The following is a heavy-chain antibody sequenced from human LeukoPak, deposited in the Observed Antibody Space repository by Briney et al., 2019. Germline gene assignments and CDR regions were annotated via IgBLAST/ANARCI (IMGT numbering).Heavy chain of an antibody. D-gene: IGHD3-22*01. Sequence: GGSLRLSCAASGFTVSSNYMSWVRQAPGKGLEWVSVIYSGGSTYYADSVKGRFTISRDNSKNTLYLQMNSLRAEDTAVYYCARVPDYYDSSGYYYGGFDYWGQGTLVTVSS. V-gene: IGHV3-66*01. CDR2: IYSGGST. CDR1: GFTVSSNY. J-gene: IGHJ4*02. CDR3: ARVPDYYDSSGYYYGGFDY.